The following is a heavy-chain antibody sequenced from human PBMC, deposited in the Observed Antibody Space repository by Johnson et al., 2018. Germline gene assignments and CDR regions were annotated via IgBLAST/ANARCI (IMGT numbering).Heavy chain of an antibody. J-gene: IGHJ4*02. V-gene: IGHV3-33*08. CDR2: IWYDGSNK. D-gene: IGHD3-10*01. Sequence: QVQLVQSGGGVVQPGRSLRLSCAASGFTFSDYYMSWIRQAPGKGLEWVAVIWYDGSNKYYADSVKGRFTISRDNSKNTLYLQMNSLRAEDTAVYYCASRFYYVSGSHPAPLDYWGQGTSVTVSS. CDR3: ASRFYYVSGSHPAPLDY. CDR1: GFTFSDYY.